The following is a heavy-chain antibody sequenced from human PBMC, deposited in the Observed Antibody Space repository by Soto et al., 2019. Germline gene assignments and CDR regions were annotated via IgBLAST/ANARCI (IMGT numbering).Heavy chain of an antibody. D-gene: IGHD2-15*01. CDR1: GYSFTIYC. V-gene: IGHV5-10-1*01. CDR3: ATIQTLGYCSGGSCYPSFYYGMDV. J-gene: IGHJ6*02. Sequence: GEYLKFSFNVSGYSFTIYCISWVRQMPGKGLEWMGRIDPSDSYTNYSPSFQGHVTISADKSISTAYLQWSSLKASDTAMYYCATIQTLGYCSGGSCYPSFYYGMDVWGQGTTVNVSS. CDR2: IDPSDSYT.